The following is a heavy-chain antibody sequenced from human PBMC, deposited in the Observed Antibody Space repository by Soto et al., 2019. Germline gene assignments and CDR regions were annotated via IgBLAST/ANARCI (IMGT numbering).Heavy chain of an antibody. V-gene: IGHV3-7*05. J-gene: IGHJ4*02. CDR3: TREKN. CDR1: EFTGSTCW. Sequence: ELQLVESGGDLVQPGGSLRLSCAGAEFTGSTCWMGGVRQSPGKGPEWVANIKQDGSEKFYLDSVKGRFTISRDNAKKSLYLQMNSLRAEDTAVYYCTREKNWGQGTLVTVSS. CDR2: IKQDGSEK.